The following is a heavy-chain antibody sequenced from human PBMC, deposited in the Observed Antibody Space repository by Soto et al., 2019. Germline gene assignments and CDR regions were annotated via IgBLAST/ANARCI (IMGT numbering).Heavy chain of an antibody. D-gene: IGHD3-3*01. Sequence: GASVKVSCKASGYSFTSYVMHSVRQAPGQRLEWMGWINAGNDNTKYSQKFQGRVTISRDTSASTVYMELSSLSSEDTAVYYCARVGHYYYGMDVWGQGTTVTVSS. CDR2: INAGNDNT. J-gene: IGHJ6*02. CDR3: ARVGHYYYGMDV. V-gene: IGHV1-3*01. CDR1: GYSFTSYV.